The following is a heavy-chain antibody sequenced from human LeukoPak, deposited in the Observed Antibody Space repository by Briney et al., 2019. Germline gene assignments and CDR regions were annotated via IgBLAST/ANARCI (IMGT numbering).Heavy chain of an antibody. V-gene: IGHV4-59*01. Sequence: SETLSLTCAVYGGSFSGYYWSWIRQPPGKGLEWIGYIYYSGSTNYNPSLKSRVTISVDTSKNQFSLKLSSVTAADTAVYYCACTIAVAGTPEYFQHWGQGTLVTVSS. CDR1: GGSFSGYY. CDR3: ACTIAVAGTPEYFQH. J-gene: IGHJ1*01. D-gene: IGHD6-19*01. CDR2: IYYSGST.